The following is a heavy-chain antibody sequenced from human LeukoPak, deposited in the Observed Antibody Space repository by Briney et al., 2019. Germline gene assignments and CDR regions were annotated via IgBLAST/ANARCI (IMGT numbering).Heavy chain of an antibody. Sequence: GASVTVSCKASGYTFTDYYIHWVRQAPGQGLEWVGWINPNSGGTNYAQKFQGRVTMTRDTAISTAYMELSRLRSDDTAVYYCARGDYRYGNDYWGQGTLVTVSS. CDR1: GYTFTDYY. V-gene: IGHV1-2*02. D-gene: IGHD4/OR15-4a*01. J-gene: IGHJ4*02. CDR2: INPNSGGT. CDR3: ARGDYRYGNDY.